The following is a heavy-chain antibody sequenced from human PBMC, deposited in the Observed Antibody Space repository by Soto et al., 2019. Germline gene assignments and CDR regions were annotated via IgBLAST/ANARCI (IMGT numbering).Heavy chain of an antibody. CDR3: AKFDQSSSGWRGPYYYYGMDV. Sequence: QVQLVESGGGVVQPGRSLRLSCAASGFTFSSYGMHWVRQAPGKGLEWVAVISYDGSNKYYADSVKGRFTISRDNSKNTLYLQMNSLRAEDTAVYYCAKFDQSSSGWRGPYYYYGMDVWGQGTTVTVSS. CDR1: GFTFSSYG. J-gene: IGHJ6*02. CDR2: ISYDGSNK. D-gene: IGHD6-19*01. V-gene: IGHV3-30*18.